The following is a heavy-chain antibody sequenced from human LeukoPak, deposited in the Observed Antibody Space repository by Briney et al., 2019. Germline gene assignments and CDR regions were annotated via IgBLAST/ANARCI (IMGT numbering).Heavy chain of an antibody. CDR3: AGENSNYSVSDAFDI. J-gene: IGHJ3*02. D-gene: IGHD4-11*01. V-gene: IGHV3-48*03. CDR1: GFTFSSYE. CDR2: ISSSGSTI. Sequence: HPGGSLRLSCAASGFTFSSYEMNWVRQAPGKGLEWVSYISSSGSTIYYADSVKGRFTISRDNAKNSLYLQMNSLRAEDTAVYYCAGENSNYSVSDAFDIWGQGTMDTVSS.